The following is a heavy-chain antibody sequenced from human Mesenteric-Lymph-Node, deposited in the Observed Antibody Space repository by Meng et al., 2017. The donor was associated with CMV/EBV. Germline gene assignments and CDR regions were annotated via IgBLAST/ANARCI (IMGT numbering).Heavy chain of an antibody. CDR3: ARGNPMRSFDS. Sequence: ASVKVSCKTSGYNFMSYGISWVRQAPGEGLEWMGWISPYNGNTDYAQKLQDRVTMTTDTSSNTAYMELRTLRSDDTAVYYCARGNPMRSFDSWGQGTLVTVSS. CDR1: GYNFMSYG. J-gene: IGHJ4*02. V-gene: IGHV1-18*01. CDR2: ISPYNGNT.